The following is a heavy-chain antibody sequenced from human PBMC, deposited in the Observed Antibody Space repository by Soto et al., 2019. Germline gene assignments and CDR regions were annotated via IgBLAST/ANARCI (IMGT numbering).Heavy chain of an antibody. V-gene: IGHV3-23*01. CDR2: ISGSGGST. D-gene: IGHD1-26*01. J-gene: IGHJ4*02. Sequence: GGSLRLSCAASGFIFSSYAMSWVRQAPGKGLEWVSAISGSGGSTYYADPVKGRFTISRDNTKDSLYLQMNSLRAEDTAIYYCARGSAFIGLDYWGQGTPVTVSS. CDR1: GFIFSSYA. CDR3: ARGSAFIGLDY.